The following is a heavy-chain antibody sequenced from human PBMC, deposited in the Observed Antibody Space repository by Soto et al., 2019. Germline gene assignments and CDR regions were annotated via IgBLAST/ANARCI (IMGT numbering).Heavy chain of an antibody. CDR3: ASGQPLVRNY. D-gene: IGHD6-13*01. J-gene: IGHJ4*02. V-gene: IGHV4-30-2*01. CDR2: IYHSGST. Sequence: QLQLQESGSGLVKPSQTLSLTCAVSGGSISSGGYSWSWSRQPPGKGLEWIGYIYHSGSTYYNPSLMIRVTLSVDRSKNQFSLKLSSVTDADTAVYYCASGQPLVRNYWGQGTLVTVSS. CDR1: GGSISSGGYS.